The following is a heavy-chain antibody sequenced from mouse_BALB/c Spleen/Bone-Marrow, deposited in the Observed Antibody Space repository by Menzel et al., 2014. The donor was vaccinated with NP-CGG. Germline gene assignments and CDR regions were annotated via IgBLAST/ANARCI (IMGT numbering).Heavy chain of an antibody. CDR3: ARDNYYGYHWYFDV. J-gene: IGHJ1*01. CDR1: GFTFTDYY. CDR2: IRNKANGYTT. V-gene: IGHV7-3*02. Sequence: EVKLVESGGGLVQPGGSLRLSCATSGFTFTDYYMSWVRQPPGKALEWLGFIRNKANGYTTEYSASVKGRFTISRDNSQIILYLQLNSLRAEDSATYYCARDNYYGYHWYFDVWGAGTTVTVSS. D-gene: IGHD1-2*01.